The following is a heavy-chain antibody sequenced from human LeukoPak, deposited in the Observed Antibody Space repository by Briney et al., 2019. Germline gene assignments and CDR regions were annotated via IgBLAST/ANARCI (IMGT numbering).Heavy chain of an antibody. CDR1: GFTFSSYE. CDR2: ISSTGSSI. D-gene: IGHD6-13*01. Sequence: GGSLRLSCAASGFTFSSYEMNWVRQAPGKGLGWVSYISSTGSSIYYADSVKGRFTISRDNAKNSLYLQMNSLRAEDTAIYYCARGPYSSSWSAWFDPWGQGTLVTVSS. J-gene: IGHJ5*02. CDR3: ARGPYSSSWSAWFDP. V-gene: IGHV3-48*03.